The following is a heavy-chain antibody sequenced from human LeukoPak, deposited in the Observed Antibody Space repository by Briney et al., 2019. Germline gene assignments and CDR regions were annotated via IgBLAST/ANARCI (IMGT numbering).Heavy chain of an antibody. CDR2: ISSSGSTI. CDR3: ARGNDRRDGYNSLPWY. J-gene: IGHJ4*02. V-gene: IGHV3-48*03. CDR1: GFTFSSYE. D-gene: IGHD5-24*01. Sequence: EGSLRLSCAASGFTFSSYEMNWVRQAPGKGLEWVSYISSSGSTIYYADSVKGRYTISRDNAKNSLYLQMNSLRAEDTAVYYCARGNDRRDGYNSLPWYWGQGTLVTVSS.